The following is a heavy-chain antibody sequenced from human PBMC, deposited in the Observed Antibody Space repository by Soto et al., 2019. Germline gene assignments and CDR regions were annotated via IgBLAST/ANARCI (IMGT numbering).Heavy chain of an antibody. CDR1: GFTFSSYS. V-gene: IGHV3-21*01. Sequence: EVQLVESGGGLVKPGGSLRLSCAASGFTFSSYSMNWVRQAPGKGLEWVSSISSSSSYIYYADSVKGRFTISRDNAKNSLYLQTNSLRAEDTPVYYCARDQVAGTRYFDLWGRGTLVTVSS. D-gene: IGHD6-19*01. J-gene: IGHJ2*01. CDR2: ISSSSSYI. CDR3: ARDQVAGTRYFDL.